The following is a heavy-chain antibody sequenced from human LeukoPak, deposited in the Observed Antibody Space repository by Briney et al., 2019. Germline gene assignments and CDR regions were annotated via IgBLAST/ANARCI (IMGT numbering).Heavy chain of an antibody. CDR1: GLTVSTNY. Sequence: GGSLRLSCAASGLTVSTNYMSWVRQVPGKGLEWVSLIYSSGSRYYADSVKGRFTISRDHSKNTLYLQMSSLTAEDTAVYYCARTSLSGDGYKVGYFDSWGQGTLVTVSS. V-gene: IGHV3-53*01. CDR3: ARTSLSGDGYKVGYFDS. CDR2: IYSSGSR. D-gene: IGHD5-24*01. J-gene: IGHJ4*02.